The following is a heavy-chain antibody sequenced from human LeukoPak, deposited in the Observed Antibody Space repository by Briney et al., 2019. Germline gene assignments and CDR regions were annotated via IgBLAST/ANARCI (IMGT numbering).Heavy chain of an antibody. Sequence: GESLKISCKGSGYSFTSYWIGWVRQMPGKGLEWMGIIYPGDSDTRYSPSFQGQVTISADKSISTAYLQWSSLKASDTAMYYCAITLLGYCSGGSCLFDYWGQGTLVTVSS. J-gene: IGHJ4*02. V-gene: IGHV5-51*01. CDR1: GYSFTSYW. CDR3: AITLLGYCSGGSCLFDY. D-gene: IGHD2-15*01. CDR2: IYPGDSDT.